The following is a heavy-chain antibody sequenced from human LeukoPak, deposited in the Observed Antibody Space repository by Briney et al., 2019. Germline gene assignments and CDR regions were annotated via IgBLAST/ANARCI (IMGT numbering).Heavy chain of an antibody. CDR1: GFTFSSYA. J-gene: IGHJ4*02. CDR2: INSGGST. Sequence: PGGSLRLSCAASGFTFSSYAMSWVRQAPGKGLEWVSAINSGGSTYYADSVKGRFTISRDNPKNTLYLQMNSLRAEDTALYYCARYDSSGYYYVPLGYWGQGTLVTVSS. D-gene: IGHD3-22*01. CDR3: ARYDSSGYYYVPLGY. V-gene: IGHV3-23*01.